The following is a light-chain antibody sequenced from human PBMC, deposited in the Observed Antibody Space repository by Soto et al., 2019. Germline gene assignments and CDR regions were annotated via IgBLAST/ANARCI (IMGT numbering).Light chain of an antibody. CDR1: QTISRW. V-gene: IGKV1-5*01. Sequence: DIQTTQSPSTLSASVGDGVTITCRASQTISRWLAWYQQKPGKAPRLLIYTASTLESGVPSRFSASGSGTEFTLTISSLHPDDFATYYCQEYNNYWTFGQGTKVDIK. CDR3: QEYNNYWT. J-gene: IGKJ1*01. CDR2: TAS.